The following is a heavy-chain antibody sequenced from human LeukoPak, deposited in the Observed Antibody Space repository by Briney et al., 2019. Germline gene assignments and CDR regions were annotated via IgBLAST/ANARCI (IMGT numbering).Heavy chain of an antibody. Sequence: SETLSLTCTVSGGSISSYYWSWIRQPAGKGLEWIGRIYTSGSTNYNPSLKSRVTMSVDTSKNQFSLKLSSVTAADTAVYYCARDDPKAGYSSGWYDWFDPWGQGTLVTVSS. CDR1: GGSISSYY. CDR3: ARDDPKAGYSSGWYDWFDP. CDR2: IYTSGST. V-gene: IGHV4-4*07. J-gene: IGHJ5*02. D-gene: IGHD6-19*01.